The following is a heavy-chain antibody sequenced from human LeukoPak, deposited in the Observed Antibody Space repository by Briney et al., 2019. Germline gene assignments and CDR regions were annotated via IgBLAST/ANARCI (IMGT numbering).Heavy chain of an antibody. V-gene: IGHV3-7*01. CDR3: ARDRGRWAVAFFDY. J-gene: IGHJ4*02. CDR2: IKQDGSEK. Sequence: GGSLRLSCAASGCTFSSYWMSWVRQAPGKGLEWVANIKQDGSEKYYVDSVKGRFTTSRDNVKNSLYLQMNSLRAEDTAVYYCARDRGRWAVAFFDYWGQGTLVTVSS. D-gene: IGHD4-23*01. CDR1: GCTFSSYW.